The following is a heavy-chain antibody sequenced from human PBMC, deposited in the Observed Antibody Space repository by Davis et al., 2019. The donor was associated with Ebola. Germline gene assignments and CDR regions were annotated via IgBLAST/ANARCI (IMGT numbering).Heavy chain of an antibody. J-gene: IGHJ2*01. Sequence: PGGSLRLSCAASGFTFSSYSMNWVRQAPGKGLEWISYISSSDSTRHYADSVKGRFTISRDSARQLMYLQMNSLRAEDTAVYYCVRDPALVVTGGGWFFGLWGRGTLVTVSS. CDR1: GFTFSSYS. CDR2: ISSSDSTR. V-gene: IGHV3-48*01. D-gene: IGHD2-21*02. CDR3: VRDPALVVTGGGWFFGL.